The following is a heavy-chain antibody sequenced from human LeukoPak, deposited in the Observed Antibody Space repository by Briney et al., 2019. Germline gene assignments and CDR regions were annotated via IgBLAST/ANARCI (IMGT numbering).Heavy chain of an antibody. V-gene: IGHV3-7*01. D-gene: IGHD4-23*01. Sequence: GGSLRLSCAGSGFPFSNYWMAWVRQAPGKGLEWVANMKEDGGEINYVDSVKGRFTISRDNAKNSLDLQMNSLRVDDTAVYYCVRDQGYSTFDYWGQGTLVIVSS. CDR2: MKEDGGEI. CDR3: VRDQGYSTFDY. CDR1: GFPFSNYW. J-gene: IGHJ4*02.